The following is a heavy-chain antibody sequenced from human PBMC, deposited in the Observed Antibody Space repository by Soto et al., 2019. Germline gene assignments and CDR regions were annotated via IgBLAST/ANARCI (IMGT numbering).Heavy chain of an antibody. J-gene: IGHJ4*02. CDR2: IIPIFGTA. CDR1: GGTFSSYA. CDR3: ARMNFGYSYGRADY. Sequence: GASVKVSCKACGGTFSSYAISWVRQAPGQGLEWMGGIIPIFGTANYAQKFQGRVTITADESTSTAYMELSSLRSEDTAVYYCARMNFGYSYGRADYWGQGTLVTVSS. D-gene: IGHD5-18*01. V-gene: IGHV1-69*13.